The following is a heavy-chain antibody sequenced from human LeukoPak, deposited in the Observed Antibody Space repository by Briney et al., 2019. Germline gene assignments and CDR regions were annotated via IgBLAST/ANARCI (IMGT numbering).Heavy chain of an antibody. CDR3: ARLTYYDFWGGYNYAFDI. Sequence: GASVKVSCKASGHTFTSYDINWVRQATGQGLEWMGWMNPNSGNTGYAQKFQGRVTMTRNTSISTAYMELSSLRSEDTAVYYCARLTYYDFWGGYNYAFDIWGQGTMVTVSS. CDR2: MNPNSGNT. V-gene: IGHV1-8*01. J-gene: IGHJ3*02. D-gene: IGHD3-3*01. CDR1: GHTFTSYD.